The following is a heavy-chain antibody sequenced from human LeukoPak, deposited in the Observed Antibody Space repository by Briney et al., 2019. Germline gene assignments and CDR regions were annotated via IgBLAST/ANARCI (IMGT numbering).Heavy chain of an antibody. CDR1: GGTFSSYA. CDR2: IIPIFGTA. Sequence: SVKVSCKASGGTFSSYAISWVRQAPGQGLEWMGGIIPIFGTANYAQKFQSRVTITTDESTSTAYMELSSLRSEDTAVYYCARWWLRSRRNWFDPWGQGTLVTVSS. J-gene: IGHJ5*02. D-gene: IGHD5-12*01. V-gene: IGHV1-69*05. CDR3: ARWWLRSRRNWFDP.